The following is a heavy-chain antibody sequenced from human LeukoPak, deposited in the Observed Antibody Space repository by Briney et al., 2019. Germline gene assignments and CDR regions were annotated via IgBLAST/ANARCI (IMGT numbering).Heavy chain of an antibody. CDR2: IEGDGTET. CDR3: AKDLITRNGVYDAFDI. CDR1: AFTFSSYV. J-gene: IGHJ3*02. Sequence: PGGSLRLSCAASAFTFSSYVMSWARQAPGKGLEWASSIEGDGTETHYADSVKGRFTISRDNSKNTLFLQMNSLRAEDTAVYYCAKDLITRNGVYDAFDIRGQGTVVTVSS. V-gene: IGHV3-23*01. D-gene: IGHD1-1*01.